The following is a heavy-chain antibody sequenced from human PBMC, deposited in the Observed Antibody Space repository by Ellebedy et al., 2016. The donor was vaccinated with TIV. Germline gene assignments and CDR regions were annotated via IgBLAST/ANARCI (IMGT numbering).Heavy chain of an antibody. CDR2: TYYSGST. CDR1: GGSTSRGSYY. V-gene: IGHV4-31*03. D-gene: IGHD6-13*01. J-gene: IGHJ4*02. Sequence: MPSETLSLTCTVSGGSTSRGSYYWNWIRQYPGKGLEWIGYTYYSGSTSYNQSLKSRVNVSVDTSKNQFSLKLSSVTAADTAVYYCARGKFAAAGIDYWGQGTLVTVSS. CDR3: ARGKFAAAGIDY.